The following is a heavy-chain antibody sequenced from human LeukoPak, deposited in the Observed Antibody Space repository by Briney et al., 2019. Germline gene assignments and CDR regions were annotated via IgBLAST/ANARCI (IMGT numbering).Heavy chain of an antibody. J-gene: IGHJ4*02. V-gene: IGHV4-34*01. CDR1: GGSFSGYY. D-gene: IGHD3-22*01. Sequence: SETLSLTCAVYGGSFSGYYWSWIRQPPGKGLEWIGEINHSGSTNYNPSLKSRVTISVDTSKNQFSLKLSSVTAADTAVYYCAMPYYYDSSGYYYSFDYWGQGTLVTVSS. CDR2: INHSGST. CDR3: AMPYYYDSSGYYYSFDY.